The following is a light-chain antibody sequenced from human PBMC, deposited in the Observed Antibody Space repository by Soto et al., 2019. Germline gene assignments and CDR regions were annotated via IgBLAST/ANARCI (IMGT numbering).Light chain of an antibody. CDR3: QQYNNWPRAT. CDR2: RTS. CDR1: QSISSN. V-gene: IGKV3-15*01. Sequence: EIVMTQSPATLSVSPGERATLSCRASQSISSNLAWYQQKPGQAPRLLMFRTSSRATGFPARFIGSGSGTEFNLTISSLQSEDFAGYYCQQYNNWPRATFGGGTKVEIK. J-gene: IGKJ4*01.